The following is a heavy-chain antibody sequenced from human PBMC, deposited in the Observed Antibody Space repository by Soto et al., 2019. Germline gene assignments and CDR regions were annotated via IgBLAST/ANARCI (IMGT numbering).Heavy chain of an antibody. D-gene: IGHD4-17*01. Sequence: PGGSLRLSCAASGFTFSNYEMNWVRQAPGKGLEWVSYISSSGSTIYYADSVKGRFTISRDNAKSSLFLQVSSLRADDTAIYYCARESMGGDYPLDYWGQETLVTVSS. CDR2: ISSSGSTI. J-gene: IGHJ4*02. CDR1: GFTFSNYE. V-gene: IGHV3-48*03. CDR3: ARESMGGDYPLDY.